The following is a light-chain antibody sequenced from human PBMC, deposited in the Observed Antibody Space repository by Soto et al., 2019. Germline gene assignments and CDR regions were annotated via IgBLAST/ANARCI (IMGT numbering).Light chain of an antibody. Sequence: QPVLTQPPSVSGAPGQKVTISCTRSSSNIGAAYDVHWYQHLPGTAPKLLIYGNNNRPSGVPDRFSGSKSGTSASLAITGLQAEDEADYYCQSYASSLSGWVFGGGTQLTVL. CDR3: QSYASSLSGWV. J-gene: IGLJ3*02. CDR2: GNN. V-gene: IGLV1-40*01. CDR1: SSNIGAAYD.